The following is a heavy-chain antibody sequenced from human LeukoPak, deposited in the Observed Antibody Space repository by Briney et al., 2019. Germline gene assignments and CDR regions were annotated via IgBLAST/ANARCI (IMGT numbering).Heavy chain of an antibody. D-gene: IGHD3-22*01. CDR3: ARAYSYYYHSSGFYAPKYFQH. CDR2: IYYSGSP. CDR1: GGSIRSGGYY. V-gene: IGHV4-31*03. J-gene: IGHJ1*01. Sequence: NPSQTLSLPCTVSGGSIRSGGYYWRWIRQHPGKGLEWIGYIYYSGSPYYNPSLKSRLTISVDTSKNQFSLQLTSVTAADTAVYYCARAYSYYYHSSGFYAPKYFQHWGQGTLVTVSS.